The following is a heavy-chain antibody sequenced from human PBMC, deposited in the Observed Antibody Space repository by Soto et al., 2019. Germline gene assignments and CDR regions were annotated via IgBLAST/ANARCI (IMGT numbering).Heavy chain of an antibody. CDR1: GFTFSSYS. CDR2: ISSSSSTI. J-gene: IGHJ3*02. Sequence: GGSLRLSCAASGFTFSSYSMNWVRQAPGKGLEWVSYISSSSSTIYYADSVKGRFTISRDNAKNSLYLQMNSLRAEDTAVYYCARPTERTGDLDAFDIWGQGTMVTVS. CDR3: ARPTERTGDLDAFDI. D-gene: IGHD7-27*01. V-gene: IGHV3-48*04.